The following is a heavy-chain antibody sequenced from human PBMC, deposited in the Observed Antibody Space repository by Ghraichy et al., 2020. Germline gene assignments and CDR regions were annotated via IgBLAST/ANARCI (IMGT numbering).Heavy chain of an antibody. CDR2: ISSCSSTI. CDR1: GFTFSSYS. CDR3: ARDLIVVPAAMPYYYYGMDV. Sequence: GGSLRLSCAAFGFTFSSYSRNWVRQAPGKGLEWVSYISSCSSTIYYADSVKGRFTISRDNAKNSLYLQMNSLRDEDTAVYYCARDLIVVPAAMPYYYYGMDVWGQGTTVTFSS. D-gene: IGHD2-2*01. J-gene: IGHJ6*02. V-gene: IGHV3-48*02.